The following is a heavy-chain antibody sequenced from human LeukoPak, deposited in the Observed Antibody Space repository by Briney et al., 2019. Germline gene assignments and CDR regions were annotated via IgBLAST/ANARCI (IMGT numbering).Heavy chain of an antibody. CDR3: ARGPEWGGAFDI. J-gene: IGHJ3*02. V-gene: IGHV3-30*02. Sequence: GGSLRLSCAASGFTFSSYWMHWVRQAPGKGLEWVAFIRYDGSNKYYADSVKGRFTISRDNSKNTLYLQMNSLRAEDTAVYYCARGPEWGGAFDIWGQGTMVTVSS. CDR2: IRYDGSNK. D-gene: IGHD3-3*01. CDR1: GFTFSSYW.